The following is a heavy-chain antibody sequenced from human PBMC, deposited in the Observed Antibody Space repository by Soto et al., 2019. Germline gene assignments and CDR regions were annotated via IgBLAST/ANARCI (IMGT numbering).Heavy chain of an antibody. V-gene: IGHV1-58*01. CDR2: IVVGSGNR. D-gene: IGHD2-21*01. CDR1: GFTLSNSA. Sequence: QMQLVQSGPEVKKPGTSVKVSCKASGFTLSNSAVQWVRQARGQRREWRGWIVVGSGNRNYAQKFQERVTITGDMSTSTAYLELSSLRSEDTAVYYCAADGLVTPLFSRWYFDLWGRGTLVTVSS. CDR3: AADGLVTPLFSRWYFDL. J-gene: IGHJ2*01.